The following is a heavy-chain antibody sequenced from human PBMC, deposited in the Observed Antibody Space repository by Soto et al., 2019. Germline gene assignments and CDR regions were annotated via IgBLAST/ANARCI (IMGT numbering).Heavy chain of an antibody. D-gene: IGHD3-22*01. J-gene: IGHJ4*02. V-gene: IGHV4-34*01. CDR2: INHSGST. Sequence: SETLSLTCAVYGGSFSGYYWTWIRQPPGTGLEWIGEINHSGSTNYNPSLKSRVTISVDTSKNQFSLKLTSVTAADTAVYYCARERVYDSSGYHHGYWGQGTLVTVSS. CDR1: GGSFSGYY. CDR3: ARERVYDSSGYHHGY.